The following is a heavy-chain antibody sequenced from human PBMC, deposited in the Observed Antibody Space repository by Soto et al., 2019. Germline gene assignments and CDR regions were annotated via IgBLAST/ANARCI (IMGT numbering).Heavy chain of an antibody. Sequence: QVQLQESGPGLVKPSETLSLTCTVSGGSVSNFYWNWIRQPAGKRLEWIGRIYTSGSTNYNPSLRSLVTMSIDTSRNQFSLKLNSVTAADTAVYYCARSSHKESWFDPWGQGTLVTVSS. V-gene: IGHV4-4*07. CDR1: GGSVSNFY. CDR3: ARSSHKESWFDP. CDR2: IYTSGST. D-gene: IGHD6-13*01. J-gene: IGHJ5*02.